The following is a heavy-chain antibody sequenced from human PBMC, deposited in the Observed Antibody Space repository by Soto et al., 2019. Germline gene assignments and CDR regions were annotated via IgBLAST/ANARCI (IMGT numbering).Heavy chain of an antibody. J-gene: IGHJ4*02. Sequence: LSLTCAASGFTFSSYSMNWVRQAPGKGLEWVSSISSSSSYIYYADSVKGRFTISRDNAKNSLYLQMNSLRAEDTAVYYCARGRSSSWYGPTFDYWGQGTLVTVSS. CDR3: ARGRSSSWYGPTFDY. CDR1: GFTFSSYS. D-gene: IGHD6-13*01. CDR2: ISSSSSYI. V-gene: IGHV3-21*01.